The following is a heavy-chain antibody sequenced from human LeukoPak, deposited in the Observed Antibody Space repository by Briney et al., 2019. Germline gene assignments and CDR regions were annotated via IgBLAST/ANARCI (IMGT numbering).Heavy chain of an antibody. CDR1: GFTFSTYT. V-gene: IGHV3-30-3*01. J-gene: IGHJ4*02. Sequence: GGSLRLSCAVSGFTFSTYTMHWVRQAPGKGLEWVALISSDGNNKDYADSVKGRFTISRDNSKNTLHLQMNSLRADDTALYYCAKAYSGSRWGPAYWGQGTLVTVSS. D-gene: IGHD1-26*01. CDR2: ISSDGNNK. CDR3: AKAYSGSRWGPAY.